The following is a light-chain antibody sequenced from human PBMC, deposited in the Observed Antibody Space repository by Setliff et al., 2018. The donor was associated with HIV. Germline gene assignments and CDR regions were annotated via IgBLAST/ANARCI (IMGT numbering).Light chain of an antibody. Sequence: QSALAQPPSVSGSPGQSVTISCTGTSSDVGSYNCVSWYQQPPGTAPKLIIYEVNNRPSGVPDRFSGSKSGNTASLTISGLQAEDEADYYCSSCRSNGGYVFGTGTKVTV. J-gene: IGLJ1*01. CDR3: SSCRSNGGYV. CDR1: SSDVGSYNC. CDR2: EVN. V-gene: IGLV2-18*02.